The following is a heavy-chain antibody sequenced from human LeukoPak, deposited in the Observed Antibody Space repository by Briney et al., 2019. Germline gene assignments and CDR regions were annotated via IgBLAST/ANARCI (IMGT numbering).Heavy chain of an antibody. CDR2: ISGSGGST. CDR1: GFTFSTYA. J-gene: IGHJ4*02. Sequence: GGSLRLSCAASGFTFSTYAMTWVRQSPVKGLEWVSAISGSGGSTYYADSLKGRFTISRDNSKNTLCLQMNSLRAEDTAIYYCAKDHCIGGARQEGLDYWGQGTLVTVSS. V-gene: IGHV3-23*01. D-gene: IGHD2-8*02. CDR3: AKDHCIGGARQEGLDY.